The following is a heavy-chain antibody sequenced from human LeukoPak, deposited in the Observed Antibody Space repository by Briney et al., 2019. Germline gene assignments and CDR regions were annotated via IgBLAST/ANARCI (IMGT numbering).Heavy chain of an antibody. J-gene: IGHJ4*02. CDR2: IYHSGST. CDR1: GYSISSGYY. Sequence: PSETLSLTCTVSGYSISSGYYWGWIRQPPGKGLEWIGSIYHSGSTYYNPSLKSRVTISVDTSKNQFSLKLSSVTAADTAVYYCARDESGYSYGYSAYWGQGTLVTVSS. CDR3: ARDESGYSYGYSAY. D-gene: IGHD5-18*01. V-gene: IGHV4-38-2*02.